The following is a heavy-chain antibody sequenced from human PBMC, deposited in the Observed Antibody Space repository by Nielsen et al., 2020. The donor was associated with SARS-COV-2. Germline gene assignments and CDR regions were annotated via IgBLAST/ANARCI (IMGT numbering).Heavy chain of an antibody. V-gene: IGHV3-11*04. CDR3: ARASLFGGQNDY. CDR1: GFTFSSYA. D-gene: IGHD3-3*01. J-gene: IGHJ4*02. Sequence: GGSLRLSCAASGFTFSSYAMSWIRQAPGKGLEWVSFISYNGGTIYYADSVKGRFTISRDNAKNSLNLQMNSLRDDDTAVYYCARASLFGGQNDYWGQGALVTVSS. CDR2: ISYNGGTI.